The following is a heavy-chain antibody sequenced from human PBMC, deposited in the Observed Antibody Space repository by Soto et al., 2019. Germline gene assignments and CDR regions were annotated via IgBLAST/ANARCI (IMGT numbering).Heavy chain of an antibody. CDR2: IYYSGST. Sequence: SETLSLTCSVSGDSISDNYWSWIRQHPGKGLEWIGYIYYSGSTYYNPSLKSRVTISVDTSKNQFSLKLSSVTAADTAVYYCARQNPVSENWFDPWGQGTLVTVSS. CDR1: GDSISDNY. J-gene: IGHJ5*02. CDR3: ARQNPVSENWFDP. D-gene: IGHD3-10*01. V-gene: IGHV4-59*06.